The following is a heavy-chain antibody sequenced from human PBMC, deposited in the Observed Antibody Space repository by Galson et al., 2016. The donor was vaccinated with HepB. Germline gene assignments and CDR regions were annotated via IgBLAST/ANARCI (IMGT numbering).Heavy chain of an antibody. V-gene: IGHV3-48*03. J-gene: IGHJ4*02. CDR2: ISSSGNMV. D-gene: IGHD4-17*01. CDR1: GFAFSGFG. Sequence: SLRLSCAASGFAFSGFGMNWVRQAPGKGPEWLSYISSSGNMVFYAESVKGRFTISRDNTKKSLFLQMNSLRDEDTAVYFCATNGDSEGVNVGFDHWGPGTRVTVSS. CDR3: ATNGDSEGVNVGFDH.